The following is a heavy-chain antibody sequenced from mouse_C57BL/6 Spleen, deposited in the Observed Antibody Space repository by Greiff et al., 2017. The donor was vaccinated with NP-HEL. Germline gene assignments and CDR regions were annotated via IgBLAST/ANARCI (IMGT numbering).Heavy chain of an antibody. V-gene: IGHV1-52*01. CDR3: GRGGTVWYFDV. CDR2: IDPSDSET. Sequence: QVQLQQPGAELVRPGSSVKLSCKASGYTFTSYWMHWVKQRPIQGLEWIGNIDPSDSETHYNQKFKDKATLTVDKSSSTAYMQLSSLTSADSAVYYCGRGGTVWYFDVWGTGTTVTVSS. CDR1: GYTFTSYW. J-gene: IGHJ1*03. D-gene: IGHD1-1*01.